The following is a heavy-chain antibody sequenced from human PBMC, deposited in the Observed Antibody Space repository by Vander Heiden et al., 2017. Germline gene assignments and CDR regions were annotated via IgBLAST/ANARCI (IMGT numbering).Heavy chain of an antibody. J-gene: IGHJ3*01. CDR2: IAHTGST. CDR3: ARGDRQKKNDAFDL. D-gene: IGHD3-22*01. CDR1: VGSFNGYS. V-gene: IGHV4-34*01. Sequence: PFPQWGAGLLKLSETLSLNCAVYVGSFNGYSWNCVRHSPGKGLEWIGRIAHTGSTNYNPSLKSRVTISGDTTKNQFSLRLSSVTAADTAVYYCARGDRQKKNDAFDLWGQGTMVTVSS.